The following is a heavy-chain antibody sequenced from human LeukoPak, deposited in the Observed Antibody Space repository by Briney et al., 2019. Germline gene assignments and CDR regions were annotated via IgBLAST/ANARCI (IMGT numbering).Heavy chain of an antibody. CDR2: IYHSGST. CDR3: ATMSRLDAFDI. J-gene: IGHJ3*02. CDR1: GGSISSGGYP. Sequence: SETLSLTCAVSGGSISSGGYPWSWVRQPPGKGLEWIGYIYHSGSTYYNPSLKSRVTISVDRSKNQFSLKLSSVTAADTAVYYCATMSRLDAFDIWGQGTMVTVSS. V-gene: IGHV4-30-2*01.